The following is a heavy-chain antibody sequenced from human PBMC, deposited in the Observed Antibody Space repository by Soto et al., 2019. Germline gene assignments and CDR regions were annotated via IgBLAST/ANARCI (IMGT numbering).Heavy chain of an antibody. Sequence: GASVKVSCKASGYTFTSYGISWVRQAPGQGLEWMGWISAYSDTTTYAQEFQGRVTMTRDTSTSTVYMELGSLRSEDTAMYYCARSYCGGDCPNNWFDPWGQGTLVTVSS. CDR2: ISAYSDTT. J-gene: IGHJ5*02. D-gene: IGHD2-21*02. CDR3: ARSYCGGDCPNNWFDP. V-gene: IGHV1-18*01. CDR1: GYTFTSYG.